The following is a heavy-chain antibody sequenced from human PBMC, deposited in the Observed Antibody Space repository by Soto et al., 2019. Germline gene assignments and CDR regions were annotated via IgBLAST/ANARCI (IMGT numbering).Heavy chain of an antibody. CDR1: GGTFSSYA. Sequence: SVKVSCKASGGTFSSYAISWVRQAPGQGXEWMGGIIPIFGTANYAQKFQGRVTITADKSTSTAYMELSSLRSEDTAVYYCARDRNYYDSSGHTPIADPWGQGTLVTVSS. V-gene: IGHV1-69*06. D-gene: IGHD3-22*01. CDR3: ARDRNYYDSSGHTPIADP. J-gene: IGHJ5*02. CDR2: IIPIFGTA.